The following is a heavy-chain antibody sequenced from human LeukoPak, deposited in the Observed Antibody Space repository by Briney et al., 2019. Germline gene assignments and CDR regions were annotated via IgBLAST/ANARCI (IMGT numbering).Heavy chain of an antibody. J-gene: IGHJ4*02. V-gene: IGHV3-53*01. CDR1: GFTVSSNY. Sequence: GGSLRLSCAASGFTVSSNYMSWVRQAPGKGLEWVSVIYSGGTTYYADSVKGRFTLSRDNSKNTLYVQVNSLGTEDTAAYYCAKGSYYDSSGSFYFDYWGQGTLVTVSS. CDR3: AKGSYYDSSGSFYFDY. CDR2: IYSGGTT. D-gene: IGHD3-22*01.